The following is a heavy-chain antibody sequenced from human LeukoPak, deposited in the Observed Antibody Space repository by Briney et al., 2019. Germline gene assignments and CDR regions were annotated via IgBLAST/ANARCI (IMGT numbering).Heavy chain of an antibody. CDR3: ARYALVGAGDTYLDY. V-gene: IGHV1-18*01. Sequence: ASVKVSCKASGYTFTSYGISWVRQAPGQGLEWMGWISAYNGNTNYAQKLQGRVTMTTDTSTSTAYMELRSLRSDDTAVYYCARYALVGAGDTYLDYWGQGTLVTVSS. J-gene: IGHJ4*02. CDR2: ISAYNGNT. CDR1: GYTFTSYG. D-gene: IGHD1-26*01.